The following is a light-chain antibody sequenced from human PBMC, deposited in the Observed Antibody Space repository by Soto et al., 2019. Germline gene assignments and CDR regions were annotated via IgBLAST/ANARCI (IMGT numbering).Light chain of an antibody. CDR1: SSDVGAYNY. Sequence: QSVLTQPPSASGSPGQSVTISCTGTSSDVGAYNYVSWYQQHPGKAPTLMIYEVSKRPSGVPDRFSGSKSGNTASLTVSGLQVDDEADYYCSSYAGRNNLVFGGGTKLTV. CDR2: EVS. V-gene: IGLV2-8*01. CDR3: SSYAGRNNLV. J-gene: IGLJ2*01.